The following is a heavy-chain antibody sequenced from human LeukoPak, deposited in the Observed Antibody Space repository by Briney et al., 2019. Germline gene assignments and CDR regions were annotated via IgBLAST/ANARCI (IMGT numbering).Heavy chain of an antibody. CDR3: AKSYGDYEPGGPYYYGRDV. V-gene: IGHV3-30*18. D-gene: IGHD4-17*01. CDR2: ISYDGSNK. J-gene: IGHJ6*02. Sequence: GGSLRLSCAASGFTFSSYGMHWVRQAPGKGLEWVAVISYDGSNKYYADSVKGRFTISRDNSKNTLYLQMNSLRAEDTAVYYCAKSYGDYEPGGPYYYGRDVWGQGTTVTVSS. CDR1: GFTFSSYG.